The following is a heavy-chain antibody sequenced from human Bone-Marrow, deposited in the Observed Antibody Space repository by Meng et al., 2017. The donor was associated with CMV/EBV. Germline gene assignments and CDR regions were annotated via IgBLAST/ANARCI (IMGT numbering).Heavy chain of an antibody. V-gene: IGHV3-21*01. Sequence: GGSLRLSCAASGFTFSSFSMNWVRQAPGKGLEWVSSISSSSSYIYYADSVKGRFTISRDNAKNSLYLQMNSLRAEDTAVYYCARDIVVTIVDGMDVWGQGTTVTVSS. D-gene: IGHD5-12*01. CDR3: ARDIVVTIVDGMDV. CDR1: GFTFSSFS. J-gene: IGHJ6*02. CDR2: ISSSSSYI.